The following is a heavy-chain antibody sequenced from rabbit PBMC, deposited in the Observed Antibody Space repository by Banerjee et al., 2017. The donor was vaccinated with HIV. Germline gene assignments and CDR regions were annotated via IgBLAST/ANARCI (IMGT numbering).Heavy chain of an antibody. CDR2: IGAGSSGST. J-gene: IGHJ4*01. Sequence: QLLEESGGDLVKPGASLTLTCTASGFSFSSNYYMCWVRQAPGKGLEWIACIGAGSSGSTYYASWAEGPFTISKTSSTTVTLQMTSLTAADTATYFCARDLAGVIGWNFNLWGPGTLVTVS. CDR3: ARDLAGVIGWNFNL. V-gene: IGHV1S40*01. CDR1: GFSFSSNYY. D-gene: IGHD4-1*01.